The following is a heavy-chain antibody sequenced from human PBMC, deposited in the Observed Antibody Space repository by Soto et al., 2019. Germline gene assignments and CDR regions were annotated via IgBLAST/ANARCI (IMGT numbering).Heavy chain of an antibody. CDR1: GFTFSNYG. CDR3: ASGPVAPSSRGWSHHPAWGVFDI. Sequence: PGGSLRLSCAASGFTFSNYGMHWVRQAPGKGLEWVAVIWYDGRNKYYADSVKGRFTISRDNSKNTLYLQMNGLRVEDTAMYHCASGPVAPSSRGWSHHPAWGVFDIWGQGTMVTVSS. J-gene: IGHJ3*02. V-gene: IGHV3-33*01. D-gene: IGHD6-19*01. CDR2: IWYDGRNK.